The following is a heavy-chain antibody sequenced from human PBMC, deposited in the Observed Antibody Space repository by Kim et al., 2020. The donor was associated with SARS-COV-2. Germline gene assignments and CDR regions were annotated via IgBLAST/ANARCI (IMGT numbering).Heavy chain of an antibody. CDR3: AHGYDYVWGS. J-gene: IGHJ4*02. Sequence: DKRYSPSLKSRLTITKDTSKNQVVLTMTNMDPVDTATYYCAHGYDYVWGSWGQGTLVTVSS. CDR2: DK. V-gene: IGHV2-5*01. D-gene: IGHD3-16*01.